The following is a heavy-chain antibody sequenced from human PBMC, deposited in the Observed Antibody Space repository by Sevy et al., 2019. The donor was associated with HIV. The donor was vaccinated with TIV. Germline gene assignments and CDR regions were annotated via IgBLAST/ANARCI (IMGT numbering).Heavy chain of an antibody. D-gene: IGHD4-17*01. CDR3: ALTVTRKGYAFDI. J-gene: IGHJ3*02. Sequence: SETLSLTCTVSGGSISSGGYYWSWIRQHPGKGLEWIGYIYYSGSTYYNPSLKSRVTISVDTSKNPFSLKLSSVTAADTAVYYCALTVTRKGYAFDIWGQGTMVTVSS. CDR1: GGSISSGGYY. V-gene: IGHV4-31*03. CDR2: IYYSGST.